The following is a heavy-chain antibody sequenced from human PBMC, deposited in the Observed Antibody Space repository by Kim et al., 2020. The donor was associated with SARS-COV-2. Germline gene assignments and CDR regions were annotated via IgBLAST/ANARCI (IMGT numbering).Heavy chain of an antibody. CDR1: GYTFTSYG. J-gene: IGHJ6*03. CDR3: ARVRIFGVVIHRFYYMDG. V-gene: IGHV1-18*01. Sequence: ASVKVSCKASGYTFTSYGISWVRQAPGQGLEWMGWISAYNGNTNYAQKLQGRVTMTTDTSTSTAYMELRSLRSDDTAVYYCARVRIFGVVIHRFYYMDGWGKGTTVAVS. D-gene: IGHD3-3*01. CDR2: ISAYNGNT.